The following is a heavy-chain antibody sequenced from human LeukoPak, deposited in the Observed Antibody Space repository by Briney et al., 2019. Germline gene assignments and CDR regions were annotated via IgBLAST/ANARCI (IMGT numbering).Heavy chain of an antibody. Sequence: ASVKVSCKASGYTFTSYGISWVRQAPGQGLEWMGWISAYNGNTNYAQKLQGRVTMTTDTSTSTAYMELRSLRSDDTAVYYCAYTYYDILTGYYTELGYFDYWGQGTLVTVSS. D-gene: IGHD3-9*01. CDR1: GYTFTSYG. CDR2: ISAYNGNT. V-gene: IGHV1-18*01. J-gene: IGHJ4*02. CDR3: AYTYYDILTGYYTELGYFDY.